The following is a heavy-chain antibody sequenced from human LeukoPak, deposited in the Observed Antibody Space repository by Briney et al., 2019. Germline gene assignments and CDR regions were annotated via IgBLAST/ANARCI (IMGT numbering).Heavy chain of an antibody. V-gene: IGHV4-39*01. J-gene: IGHJ5*02. CDR1: GGSISSYY. CDR3: ARHVYYGSGSYSGNWFDP. Sequence: SETLSLTCTVSGGSISSYYWGWIRQPPGKGLEWIGSIYYSGSTYYNPSLKSRVTISVDTSKNQFSLKLSSVTAADTAVYYCARHVYYGSGSYSGNWFDPWGQGTLVTVSS. D-gene: IGHD3-10*01. CDR2: IYYSGST.